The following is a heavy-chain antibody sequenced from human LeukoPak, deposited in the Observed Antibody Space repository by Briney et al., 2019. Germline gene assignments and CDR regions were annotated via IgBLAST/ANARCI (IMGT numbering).Heavy chain of an antibody. CDR3: TTEYSSVGFDY. V-gene: IGHV3-15*01. CDR1: GFTFSDAW. J-gene: IGHJ4*02. Sequence: GGSLRLSCEGSGFTFSDAWMNWVRQAPGKGLEWVGRIKSKTDGGTTDYAAPVKGRFTISRDDSKNTLYLQMNSLKTEDTAVYYCTTEYSSVGFDYWGQGTLVTVSS. D-gene: IGHD6-19*01. CDR2: IKSKTDGGTT.